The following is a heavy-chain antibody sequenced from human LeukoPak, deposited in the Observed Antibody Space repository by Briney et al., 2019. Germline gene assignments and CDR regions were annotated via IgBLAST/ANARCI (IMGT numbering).Heavy chain of an antibody. D-gene: IGHD2-15*01. CDR2: ISPTGSAN. Sequence: GGSLRLSCAASGFTFSSYAMNWVRQAPGKGLEWVSYISPTGSANSYADSVKGRFTISRDNAKNSLYLQMNSLRAEDTAVYYCAREVVATIALDYWGQGTLVTVSS. V-gene: IGHV3-48*03. CDR3: AREVVATIALDY. CDR1: GFTFSSYA. J-gene: IGHJ4*02.